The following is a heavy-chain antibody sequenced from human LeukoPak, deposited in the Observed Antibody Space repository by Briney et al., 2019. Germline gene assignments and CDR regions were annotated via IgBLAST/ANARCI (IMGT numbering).Heavy chain of an antibody. CDR1: GGSISSSSYY. V-gene: IGHV4-39*01. CDR3: ASHVLLWFGELFPFDP. Sequence: SETLSLTYTVSGGSISSSSYYWGWIRQPPGKGLEWIGSIYYSGSTYYNPSLKSRVTISVDTSKNQFSLKLSSVTAADTAVYYCASHVLLWFGELFPFDPWGQGTLVTVSS. CDR2: IYYSGST. J-gene: IGHJ5*02. D-gene: IGHD3-10*01.